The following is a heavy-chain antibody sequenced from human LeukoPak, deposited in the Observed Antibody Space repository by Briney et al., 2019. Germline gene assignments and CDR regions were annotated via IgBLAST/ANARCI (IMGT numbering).Heavy chain of an antibody. D-gene: IGHD3-22*01. V-gene: IGHV4-4*07. Sequence: PSETLSLTCTVSGGSISSYYWSWIRQPAGKGLEWIGRIYTSGSTNYNPSLKSRVTMSVDTSKNQFSLKLSSVTAADTAVYYCAREKGVAQWLLKTLKNLRDYWGQGTLVTVSS. CDR3: AREKGVAQWLLKTLKNLRDY. J-gene: IGHJ4*02. CDR2: IYTSGST. CDR1: GGSISSYY.